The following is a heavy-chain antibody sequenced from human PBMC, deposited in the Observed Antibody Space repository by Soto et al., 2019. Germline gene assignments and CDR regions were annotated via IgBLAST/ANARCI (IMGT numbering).Heavy chain of an antibody. V-gene: IGHV3-23*01. CDR2: ISGSGGST. CDR1: GFTFSSYA. J-gene: IGHJ6*02. Sequence: LRLSCAASGFTFSSYAMSWVRQAPGKGLEWVSAISGSGGSTYYADSVKGRFTISRDNSKNTLYLQMNSLRAEDTAVYYCAKGGYCSGGSCYLHLKYYYYGMDVWGQGTTVTVSS. D-gene: IGHD2-15*01. CDR3: AKGGYCSGGSCYLHLKYYYYGMDV.